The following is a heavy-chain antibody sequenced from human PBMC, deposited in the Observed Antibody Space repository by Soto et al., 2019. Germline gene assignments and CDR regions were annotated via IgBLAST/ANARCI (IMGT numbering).Heavy chain of an antibody. D-gene: IGHD6-13*01. Sequence: PGGSLRLSCAASGFTFDDYAMHWVRQAPGKGLEWVSGISYDRSNKYYADSVKGRFTISRDNSKNTLYLQMNSLRAEDTAVYYCARDLVMGSSSWLYYYYYGMDVWGQGTTVTVSS. CDR3: ARDLVMGSSSWLYYYYYGMDV. CDR1: GFTFDDYA. V-gene: IGHV3-30-3*01. J-gene: IGHJ6*02. CDR2: ISYDRSNK.